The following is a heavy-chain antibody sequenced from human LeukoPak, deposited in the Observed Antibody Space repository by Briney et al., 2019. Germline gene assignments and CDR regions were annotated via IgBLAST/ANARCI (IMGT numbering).Heavy chain of an antibody. D-gene: IGHD2-15*01. V-gene: IGHV4-4*07. CDR1: GGSISSYY. Sequence: PSETLSLTCTVSGGSISSYYWSWIRQPAGKGLEWIGRIYTSGSTNYNPSLRSRVTMSVDTSKNQFSLKLSSVTAADTAVYYCARGSEDPYYYYYGMGVWGQGTTVTVSS. CDR2: IYTSGST. J-gene: IGHJ6*02. CDR3: ARGSEDPYYYYYGMGV.